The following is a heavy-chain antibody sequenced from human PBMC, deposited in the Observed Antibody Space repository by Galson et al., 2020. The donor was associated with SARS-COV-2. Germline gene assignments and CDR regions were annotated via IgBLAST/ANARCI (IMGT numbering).Heavy chain of an antibody. D-gene: IGHD6-13*01. CDR3: ARGAETAAGVFDL. V-gene: IGHV4-59*11. CDR2: IYFSGSR. J-gene: IGHJ4*02. Sequence: SETLSLTCSVSGGSIGSHYWSWIRQRPGKGLEWIAYIYFSGSRNYNPSLQSRVTISIDTSKNQFALNRRSVTAADTAVYYCARGAETAAGVFDLWGQGTLVTVSS. CDR1: GGSIGSHY.